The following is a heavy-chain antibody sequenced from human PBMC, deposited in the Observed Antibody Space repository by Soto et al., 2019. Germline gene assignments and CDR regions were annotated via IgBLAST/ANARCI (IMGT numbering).Heavy chain of an antibody. CDR2: ISAYNGNT. Sequence: ASGKVSCKASGYTFTSCGISRVRQAPGQGLEWMGWISAYNGNTNYAQKLQGRVTMTTDTSTSTAYMELRSLRSDDTAVYYCARDGLWFGELLPATRGYYYYYGMDVWGQGTTVTVSS. CDR1: GYTFTSCG. J-gene: IGHJ6*02. D-gene: IGHD3-10*01. V-gene: IGHV1-18*01. CDR3: ARDGLWFGELLPATRGYYYYYGMDV.